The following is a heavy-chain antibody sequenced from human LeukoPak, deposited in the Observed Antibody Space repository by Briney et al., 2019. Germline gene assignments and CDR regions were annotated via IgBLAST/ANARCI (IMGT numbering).Heavy chain of an antibody. Sequence: RGALILSCSAPGFTFYTYSMNSGRQAPGKGLEWVSSISSSGTFTYYADSLKGRFTISRDNAKNSLYLQMSSLTAEDTALYYCVRDQGYDGRGNYYPYHFDCWGQGTLVTVSS. CDR2: ISSSGTFT. CDR1: GFTFYTYS. CDR3: VRDQGYDGRGNYYPYHFDC. D-gene: IGHD3-22*01. J-gene: IGHJ4*02. V-gene: IGHV3-21*01.